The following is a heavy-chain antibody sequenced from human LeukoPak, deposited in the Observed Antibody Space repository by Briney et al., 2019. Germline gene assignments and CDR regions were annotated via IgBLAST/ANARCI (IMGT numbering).Heavy chain of an antibody. CDR1: GGSISSGDNY. CDR3: ARGDLYSSSWYN. D-gene: IGHD6-13*01. J-gene: IGHJ4*02. CDR2: IYYSGST. Sequence: PSQTLSLTCTVSGGSISSGDNYWSWIRQPPGKGLEWIGYIYYSGSTYYNPSLKSRVTISVDTSKNQFSLKLSSVTAADTAGYYCARGDLYSSSWYNWGQGTLVTVSS. V-gene: IGHV4-30-4*08.